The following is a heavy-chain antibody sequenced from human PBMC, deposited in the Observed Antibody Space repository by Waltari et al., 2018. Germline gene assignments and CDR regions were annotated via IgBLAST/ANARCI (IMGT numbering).Heavy chain of an antibody. CDR3: ARHRGIVVVIAPIDY. Sequence: QVQLQESGPGLVKPSETLSLTCAVSGYSISSGYYWGWIRPPPGKGLEWIGSIYHSGSTYYNPSLKSRVTISVDTSKNQFSLKLSSVTAADTAVYYCARHRGIVVVIAPIDYWGQGTLVTVSS. D-gene: IGHD2-21*01. J-gene: IGHJ4*02. V-gene: IGHV4-38-2*01. CDR1: GYSISSGYY. CDR2: IYHSGST.